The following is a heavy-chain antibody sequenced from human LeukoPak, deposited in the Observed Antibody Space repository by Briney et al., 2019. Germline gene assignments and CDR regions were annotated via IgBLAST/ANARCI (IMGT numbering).Heavy chain of an antibody. CDR1: GASISSYY. J-gene: IGHJ4*02. V-gene: IGHV4-59*01. CDR3: ARGPGGYSYGYYFDY. CDR2: IYYSGNT. D-gene: IGHD5-18*01. Sequence: SETLSLTCTVSGASISSYYWSWIRQPPGKGLEWIGYIYYSGNTNYNPSLKSRVTISVDTSKNHFSLKLSSVTAADTAVYYCARGPGGYSYGYYFDYWGQGTLVTVSS.